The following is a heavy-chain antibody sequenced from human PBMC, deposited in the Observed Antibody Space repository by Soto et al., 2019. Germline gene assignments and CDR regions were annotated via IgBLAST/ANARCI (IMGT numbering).Heavy chain of an antibody. D-gene: IGHD6-19*01. CDR3: ARDDSSGGAFDI. CDR1: GFTFSSYS. J-gene: IGHJ3*02. CDR2: ISSSSSTI. Sequence: GGSLRLSCASSGFTFSSYSMNLVRQAPGKGLEWVSYISSSSSTIYYADSVKGRFTISRDNAKNSLYLQMNSLRAEDTAVYYCARDDSSGGAFDIWGQGTMVTVSS. V-gene: IGHV3-48*01.